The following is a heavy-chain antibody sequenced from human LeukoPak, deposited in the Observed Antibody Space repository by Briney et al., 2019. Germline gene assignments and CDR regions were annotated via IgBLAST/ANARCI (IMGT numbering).Heavy chain of an antibody. CDR2: LGTNGDT. D-gene: IGHD6-6*01. J-gene: IGHJ6*02. Sequence: GGSLRLSCVASDFSFSSYDMYWVRQAAGRGLERVSALGTNGDTYYLGSVKGRFTISRENGKNSLYLQMNSLRVDDTAVYYCAREWRGIASHYHGMDVWGQGTTVTVSS. CDR3: AREWRGIASHYHGMDV. CDR1: DFSFSSYD. V-gene: IGHV3-13*01.